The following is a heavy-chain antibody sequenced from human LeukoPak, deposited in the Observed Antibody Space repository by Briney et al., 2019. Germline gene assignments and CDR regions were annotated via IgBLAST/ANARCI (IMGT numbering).Heavy chain of an antibody. D-gene: IGHD3-10*01. V-gene: IGHV1-2*02. CDR2: INPNSGGT. Sequence: EASVKVSCKASGYTFTGYYMHWVRQAPGQGLEWMGWINPNSGGTNYAQKFQGSVTMTRDTSISTAYMELSRLRSDDTAVYYCARVGFGELLYLDYWGQGTLVTVSS. CDR1: GYTFTGYY. CDR3: ARVGFGELLYLDY. J-gene: IGHJ4*02.